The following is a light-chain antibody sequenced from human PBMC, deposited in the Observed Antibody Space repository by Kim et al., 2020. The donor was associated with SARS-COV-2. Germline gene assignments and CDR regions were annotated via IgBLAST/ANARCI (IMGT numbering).Light chain of an antibody. Sequence: SASVGDRVTITCRASQGISSWLVWYQQKPGKAPKLLIYAASSLQSGVPSRFSGSGSGTDFTLTISSLQPEDFVTYYCQQANSFPYTFGQGTKLEI. CDR3: QQANSFPYT. CDR2: AAS. CDR1: QGISSW. V-gene: IGKV1-12*01. J-gene: IGKJ2*01.